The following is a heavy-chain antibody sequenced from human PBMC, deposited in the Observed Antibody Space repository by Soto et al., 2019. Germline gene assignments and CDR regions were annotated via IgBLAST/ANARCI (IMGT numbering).Heavy chain of an antibody. CDR3: ARGGKYCTNGGCLFYGMDV. J-gene: IGHJ6*02. CDR2: ISAYNGNT. CDR1: GYTFTSYG. Sequence: QVQLVQSGAEVKKPGASVKVSCKASGYTFTSYGISWVRQAPGQGLEWMGWISAYNGNTNHAQKFQGRVTMTTDTCTSTDYMELRSLRSDDTAVYDCARGGKYCTNGGCLFYGMDVWGQGTTVSVSS. D-gene: IGHD2-8*01. V-gene: IGHV1-18*01.